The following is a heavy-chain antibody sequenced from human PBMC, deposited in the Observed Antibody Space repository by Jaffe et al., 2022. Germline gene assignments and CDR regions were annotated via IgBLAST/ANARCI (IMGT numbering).Heavy chain of an antibody. Sequence: EVQLLESGGGLVQPGGSLRLSCAASGFTFSSYAMSWVRQAPGKGLEWVSAISGSGGSTYYADSVKGRFTISRDNSKNTLYLQMNSLRAEDTAVYYCARGLERITIFGVVSYYFDYWGQGTLVTVSS. CDR1: GFTFSSYA. CDR3: ARGLERITIFGVVSYYFDY. V-gene: IGHV3-23*01. CDR2: ISGSGGST. J-gene: IGHJ4*02. D-gene: IGHD3-3*01.